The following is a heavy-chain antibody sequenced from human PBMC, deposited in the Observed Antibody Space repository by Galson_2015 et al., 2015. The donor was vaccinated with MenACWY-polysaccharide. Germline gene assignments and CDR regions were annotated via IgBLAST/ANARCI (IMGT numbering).Heavy chain of an antibody. CDR3: AKGRYDSGWNYFDN. V-gene: IGHV3-9*01. CDR2: IRWTSGSI. Sequence: SLRLSCAASGFTFDTYAMHWVRQAPGKGLEWVSGIRWTSGSIGYADSVKGRFTISTDNAKNSLYLRMNSLRAEDTALYYCAKGRYDSGWNYFDNWGQGTLVTVSS. D-gene: IGHD6-19*01. CDR1: GFTFDTYA. J-gene: IGHJ4*02.